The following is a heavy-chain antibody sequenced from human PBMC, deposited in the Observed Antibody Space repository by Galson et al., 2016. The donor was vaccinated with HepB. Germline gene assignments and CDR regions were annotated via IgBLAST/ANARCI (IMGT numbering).Heavy chain of an antibody. CDR1: GFTFSSYV. J-gene: IGHJ4*02. CDR3: ASMGGGSGSWYKD. CDR2: IVGSGDTT. Sequence: SLRLSCAASGFTFSSYVMSWVRQAPGQGLEWVSGIVGSGDTTNYADSVRGRFTISRDNSKSTLFLQLSSLRTGDTAVYYCASMGGGSGSWYKDWGQGNLVTVSS. D-gene: IGHD6-13*01. V-gene: IGHV3-23*01.